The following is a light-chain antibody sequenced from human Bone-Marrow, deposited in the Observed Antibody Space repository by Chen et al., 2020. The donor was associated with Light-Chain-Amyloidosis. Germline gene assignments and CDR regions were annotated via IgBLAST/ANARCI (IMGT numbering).Light chain of an antibody. CDR2: KDT. J-gene: IGLJ3*02. CDR1: VLANRY. Sequence: SYELTQPPSVSVSPGQTARITCSGDVLANRYSRWFHPKPGQAPVLVIYKDTERPSGIPERFSGSSSGTIVTLTITGAQVEDEADYYCYSAADNNLWVFGGGTKLTVL. CDR3: YSAADNNLWV. V-gene: IGLV3-27*01.